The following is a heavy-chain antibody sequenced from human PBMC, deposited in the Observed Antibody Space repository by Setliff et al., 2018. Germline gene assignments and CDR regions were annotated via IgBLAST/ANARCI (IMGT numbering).Heavy chain of an antibody. D-gene: IGHD3-3*01. V-gene: IGHV3-30*02. Sequence: GESLKISCAASGFTFSSYGMHWVRQAPGKGLEWVAFIRYDGSNKYYADSVKGRFTISRDNSKNTLYLQMNSLRAEDTAVYYCAKDPRDTYYNFGYWGQGTLVTVS. CDR2: IRYDGSNK. CDR3: AKDPRDTYYNFGY. J-gene: IGHJ4*02. CDR1: GFTFSSYG.